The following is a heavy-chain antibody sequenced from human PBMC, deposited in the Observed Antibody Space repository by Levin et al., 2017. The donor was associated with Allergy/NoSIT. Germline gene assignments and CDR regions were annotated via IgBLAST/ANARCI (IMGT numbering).Heavy chain of an antibody. V-gene: IGHV3-30-3*01. CDR1: GFSFSAYS. D-gene: IGHD3-10*01. Sequence: GGSLRLSCAASGFSFSAYSLHWVRQAPGKGLDWVALLSYDGSDKYYADSVKGRFTVSSDNSKNTLYLQMSILGTEDTGIYYCAKVGWFGELVGGSFEYWGQGTLVTVSS. J-gene: IGHJ4*02. CDR2: LSYDGSDK. CDR3: AKVGWFGELVGGSFEY.